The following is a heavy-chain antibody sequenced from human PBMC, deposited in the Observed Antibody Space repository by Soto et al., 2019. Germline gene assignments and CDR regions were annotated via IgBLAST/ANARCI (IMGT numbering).Heavy chain of an antibody. D-gene: IGHD2-21*02. V-gene: IGHV7-4-1*01. Sequence: ASVKVSCKASGYTVTSYAMNCVRQAPGQGLEWMGWINTNTGNPTYAQGFTGRFVFSLDTSVSTAYLQICSLKAEDTAVYYCARGLKARLVVTAPGDYWGQGTLVTVSS. CDR3: ARGLKARLVVTAPGDY. J-gene: IGHJ4*02. CDR1: GYTVTSYA. CDR2: INTNTGNP.